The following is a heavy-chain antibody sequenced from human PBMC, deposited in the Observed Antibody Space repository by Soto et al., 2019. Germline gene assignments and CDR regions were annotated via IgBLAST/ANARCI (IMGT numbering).Heavy chain of an antibody. J-gene: IGHJ3*02. V-gene: IGHV1-46*02. CDR3: AREISVGDGLDI. CDR2: INPSGGTT. D-gene: IGHD1-26*01. CDR1: GYSFNNNY. Sequence: QVQLVQSGAEGKRPGASVKVSCKTSGYSFNNNYIHWVLQAPGQGLEWVGMINPSGGTTTYARNLQGRVTVTSDTSTSTVYMDLSSLRSEDTALYYCAREISVGDGLDIWGQGTMVTVSS.